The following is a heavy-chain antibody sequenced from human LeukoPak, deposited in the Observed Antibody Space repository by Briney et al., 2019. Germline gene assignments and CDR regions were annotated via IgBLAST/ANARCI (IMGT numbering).Heavy chain of an antibody. D-gene: IGHD2-8*01. CDR2: IYTSGST. CDR1: GGSISSYY. J-gene: IGHJ4*02. CDR3: AREIGVLMVYSPLYFDY. V-gene: IGHV4-4*07. Sequence: SETLSLTWTVSGGSISSYYWSWIRQPAGKGLEWIGRIYTSGSTNYNPSLKSRVTMSVDTSKNQFSLKLSSVTAADTAVYYCAREIGVLMVYSPLYFDYWGQGTLVTVSS.